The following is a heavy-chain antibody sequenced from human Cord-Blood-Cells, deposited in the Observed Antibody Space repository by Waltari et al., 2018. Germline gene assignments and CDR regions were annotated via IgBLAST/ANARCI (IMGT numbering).Heavy chain of an antibody. CDR2: IYYSGST. J-gene: IGHJ3*02. V-gene: IGHV4-39*01. D-gene: IGHD2-2*01. CDR1: GGSISSSSYY. Sequence: QLQLQESGPGLVKPSETLSLTCTVSGGSISSSSYYWGWIRQPPGKGLEWIGRIYYSGSTYYSPSLKGRVTISVDTSKNQFSLKLSSVTAADTAVYYCARSVVPAADAFDIWGQGTMVTVSS. CDR3: ARSVVPAADAFDI.